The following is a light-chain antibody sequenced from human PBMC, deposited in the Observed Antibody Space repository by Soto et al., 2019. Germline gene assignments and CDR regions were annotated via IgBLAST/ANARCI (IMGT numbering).Light chain of an antibody. CDR2: HNN. Sequence: QSVLTQPPSVSEAPGQRVTISCTGNSSNIGASYDVHWCQHLPGRAPKLLIYHNNIRPSGVPDRFFGSKSGTSASLAITGLQAEDEADYFCQSFDISLGGPIFGGGTKLTVL. J-gene: IGLJ2*01. CDR3: QSFDISLGGPI. CDR1: SSNIGASYD. V-gene: IGLV1-40*01.